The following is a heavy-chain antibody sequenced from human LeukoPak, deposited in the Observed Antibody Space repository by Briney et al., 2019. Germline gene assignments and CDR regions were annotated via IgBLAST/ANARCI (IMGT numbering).Heavy chain of an antibody. Sequence: GGSLRLSCAASGLTFHNTWMHWIRQAPGKGLVWVSRIISDGITTTYADSVKGRFTISRDNAKNTLYLQMNSLRADGTAVYYCAADGEYAFLVWGQGTIVTVSS. J-gene: IGHJ3*01. CDR1: GLTFHNTW. CDR3: AADGEYAFLV. D-gene: IGHD2/OR15-2a*01. V-gene: IGHV3-74*01. CDR2: IISDGITT.